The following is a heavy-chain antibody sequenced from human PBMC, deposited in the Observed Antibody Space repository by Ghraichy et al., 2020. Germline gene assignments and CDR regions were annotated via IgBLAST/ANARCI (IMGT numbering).Heavy chain of an antibody. V-gene: IGHV3-23*01. D-gene: IGHD6-6*01. Sequence: GGSLRLSCAASGFTFSSYAMSWVRQAPGKGLEWVSAISGSGGSTYYADSVKGRFTISRDNSKNTLYLQMNSLRAEDTAVYYCAKDPDSSSLPPGFDPWGQGTLVTVSS. CDR3: AKDPDSSSLPPGFDP. J-gene: IGHJ5*02. CDR1: GFTFSSYA. CDR2: ISGSGGST.